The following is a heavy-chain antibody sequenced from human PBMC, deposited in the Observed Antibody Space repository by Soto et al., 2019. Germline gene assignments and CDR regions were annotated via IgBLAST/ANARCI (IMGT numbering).Heavy chain of an antibody. CDR2: IYSSGST. Sequence: SETLSLTCTVSGGSISSDYWSWIRQPAGKGLEWIGRIYSSGSTNYNPSLKRRVMMSVDTSKNQFSLKLSSVTAADTAVYYCARAPFRPAARNNYYGLDVWGQGTTVTVSS. V-gene: IGHV4-4*07. CDR1: GGSISSDY. D-gene: IGHD2-2*01. J-gene: IGHJ6*02. CDR3: ARAPFRPAARNNYYGLDV.